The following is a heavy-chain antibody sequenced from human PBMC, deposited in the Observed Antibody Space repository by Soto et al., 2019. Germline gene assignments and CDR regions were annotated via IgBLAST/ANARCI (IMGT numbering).Heavy chain of an antibody. J-gene: IGHJ4*02. CDR2: IYYSGST. CDR3: ARGRLPWFGESGVDY. CDR1: GGSISSGGYY. Sequence: SETLSRTCTVSGGSISSGGYYWSWIRQHPGKGLEWIGYIYYSGSTYYNPSLKSRVTISVDTSKNQFSLKLSSVTAADTAVYYCARGRLPWFGESGVDYCRKRPLVTVSS. D-gene: IGHD3-10*01. V-gene: IGHV4-31*03.